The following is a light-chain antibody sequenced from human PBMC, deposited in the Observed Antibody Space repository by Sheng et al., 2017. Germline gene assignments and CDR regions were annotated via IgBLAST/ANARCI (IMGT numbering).Light chain of an antibody. V-gene: IGKV3-20*01. Sequence: EIVLTQSPGTLSLSPGERATLSCRASQSVSSSYLAWYQQKPGQAPRLLIYSASIRATGIPARFSGSGSGTDFTLTITSLQSEDSAVYYCQQYSNRLPVTFGGGTKVEI. CDR3: QQYSNRLPVT. J-gene: IGKJ4*01. CDR1: QSVSSSY. CDR2: SAS.